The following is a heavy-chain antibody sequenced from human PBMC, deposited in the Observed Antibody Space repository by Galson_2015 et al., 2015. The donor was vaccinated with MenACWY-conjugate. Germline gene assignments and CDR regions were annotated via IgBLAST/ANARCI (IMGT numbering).Heavy chain of an antibody. CDR1: GGTFTTYA. V-gene: IGHV1-69*06. CDR2: IVPMFGST. CDR3: ARGQMGLDIEISYFFLMDV. J-gene: IGHJ6*02. Sequence: SVKVSCKVSGGTFTTYALSWVRQAPGQGLEWMGGIVPMFGSTNFAQKFQARVRITAGKSSDTAYMELTSLTSDDTAVYYCARGQMGLDIEISYFFLMDVWRQGTTVTVSS. D-gene: IGHD3-10*01.